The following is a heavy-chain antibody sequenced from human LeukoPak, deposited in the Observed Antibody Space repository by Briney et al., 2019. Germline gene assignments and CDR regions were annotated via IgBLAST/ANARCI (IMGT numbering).Heavy chain of an antibody. D-gene: IGHD2-21*02. CDR2: IYHSGST. J-gene: IGHJ4*02. CDR1: GGSISSGGYS. CDR3: ASLVVVVVTASEIDY. V-gene: IGHV4-30-2*01. Sequence: SQTLSLTCAVSGGSISSGGYSWSWIRQPPGKGLEWIGYIYHSGSTYYNPSLKSRVTISGDTSKNQFSLKLRSVTAADTAVYYCASLVVVVVTASEIDYWGQGTLVTVSS.